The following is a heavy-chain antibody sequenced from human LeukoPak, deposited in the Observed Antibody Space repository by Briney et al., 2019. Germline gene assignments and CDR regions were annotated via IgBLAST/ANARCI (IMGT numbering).Heavy chain of an antibody. Sequence: GGSLRLSCAASGFTFSSYALSWVRRAPGKGLEWVSGISGSDGSTYYADSVKGRFTISRDNSKNTLYLQMSSLRAEDTAVYYCARDEGYSGWSFDYWGQGTLVTVSS. CDR1: GFTFSSYA. V-gene: IGHV3-23*01. CDR2: ISGSDGST. D-gene: IGHD5-12*01. CDR3: ARDEGYSGWSFDY. J-gene: IGHJ4*02.